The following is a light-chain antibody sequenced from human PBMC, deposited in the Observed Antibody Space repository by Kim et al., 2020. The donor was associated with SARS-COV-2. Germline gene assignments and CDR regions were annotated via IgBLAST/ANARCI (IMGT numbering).Light chain of an antibody. V-gene: IGKV1-5*03. CDR3: QQYNSVPYT. J-gene: IGKJ2*01. CDR2: KAS. Sequence: DIQMTQSPSTLSASVGDRVTITCRASQSISTWLAWYQQKPGKHPKSLIYKASTLESGVPSTFSGSGSGAEFTLTISSLQPDDFATYYCQQYNSVPYTFGQGTKLEI. CDR1: QSISTW.